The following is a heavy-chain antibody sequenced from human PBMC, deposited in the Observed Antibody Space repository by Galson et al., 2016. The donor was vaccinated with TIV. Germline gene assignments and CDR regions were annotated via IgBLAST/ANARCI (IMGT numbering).Heavy chain of an antibody. D-gene: IGHD2-8*01. Sequence: TLSLTCSVSGGSVSSVGNSWTWIRQRPGKGLEWIGHVYYTGSTNYNSSLKSQVTILVDTSKNQFSLRLSSVTVADTAVYYCTRGRFAFGVALDVWGQGTMVTVSS. V-gene: IGHV4-31*01. CDR2: VYYTGST. J-gene: IGHJ3*01. CDR1: GGSVSSVGNS. CDR3: TRGRFAFGVALDV.